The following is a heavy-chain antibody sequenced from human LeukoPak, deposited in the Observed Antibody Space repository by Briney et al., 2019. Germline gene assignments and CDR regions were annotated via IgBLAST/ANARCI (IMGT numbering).Heavy chain of an antibody. CDR1: GGSISSHY. Sequence: SETPSLTCTVSGGSISSHYWTWIRQSPGKGLEWIGSIYYSGSTYYNPSLKSRVTISVDTSKNQFSLKLSSVTAADTAVYYCARTMDYGDPYYFDYWGQGTLVTVSS. CDR2: IYYSGST. D-gene: IGHD4-17*01. CDR3: ARTMDYGDPYYFDY. V-gene: IGHV4-59*11. J-gene: IGHJ4*02.